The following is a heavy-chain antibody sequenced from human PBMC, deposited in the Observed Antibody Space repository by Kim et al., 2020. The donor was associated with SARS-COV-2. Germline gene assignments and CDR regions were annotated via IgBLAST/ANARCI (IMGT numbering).Heavy chain of an antibody. Sequence: SETLSLTCAVYGGSFSGYYWSWIRQPPGKGLEWIGEINHSGSTNYNPSLKSRVTISVDTSKNQFSLKLSSVTAADTAVYYCARSPPFIYGDYVRSREGLVDYWGQGTLVTVSS. CDR3: ARSPPFIYGDYVRSREGLVDY. V-gene: IGHV4-34*01. J-gene: IGHJ4*02. CDR2: INHSGST. CDR1: GGSFSGYY. D-gene: IGHD4-17*01.